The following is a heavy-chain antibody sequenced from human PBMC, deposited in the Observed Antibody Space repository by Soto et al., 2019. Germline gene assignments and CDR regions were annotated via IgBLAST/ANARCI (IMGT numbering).Heavy chain of an antibody. V-gene: IGHV1-3*01. CDR3: ARDRVSLAMFGVPVGVFKN. CDR1: GYTFTTFA. J-gene: IGHJ4*02. CDR2: INAGSGYT. Sequence: ASVKVSCKASGYTFTTFAMHWVRQAPGQRPEWLGWINAGSGYTKYSQNFQDRVTISSDTSASTAYMELSSLRSGDTAIYYCARDRVSLAMFGVPVGVFKNWGQGTMVTVS. D-gene: IGHD3-3*01.